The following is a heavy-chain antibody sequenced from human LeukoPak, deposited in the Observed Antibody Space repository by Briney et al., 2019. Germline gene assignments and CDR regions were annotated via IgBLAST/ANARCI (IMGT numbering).Heavy chain of an antibody. V-gene: IGHV3-74*01. CDR2: INSDGSWT. CDR3: VSFYETY. CDR1: GFTFSNCA. D-gene: IGHD2-2*01. Sequence: GGSLRLSCAASGFTFSNCAMSWVRQAPGKGPEWVSHINSDGSWTSYADSVKGRFTISKDNAKNTVYLQMNNLRAEDTAVYYCVSFYETYWGRGTLVTVSS. J-gene: IGHJ4*02.